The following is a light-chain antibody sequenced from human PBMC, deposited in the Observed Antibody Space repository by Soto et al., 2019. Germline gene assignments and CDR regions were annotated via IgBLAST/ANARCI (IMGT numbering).Light chain of an antibody. J-gene: IGLJ1*01. CDR2: DVS. Sequence: QSALNQPRSASGSPGQSVTISCTGTSSDVGGYNYVSWYQQHPGKAPKLMIYDVSKRPSGVPDRFSGSKSGNTASLTISGLQAEDEADYYCCSYAGSYSYVFGTGTKLTVL. CDR1: SSDVGGYNY. CDR3: CSYAGSYSYV. V-gene: IGLV2-11*01.